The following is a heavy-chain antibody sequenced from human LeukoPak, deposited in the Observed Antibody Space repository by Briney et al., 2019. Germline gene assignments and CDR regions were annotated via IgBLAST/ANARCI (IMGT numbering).Heavy chain of an antibody. CDR3: ATHPSYCSGGSCYAGMDV. V-gene: IGHV1-24*01. J-gene: IGHJ6*02. Sequence: ASVKVSCKVSGYTLTELSMNWVRQAPGKGLEWMGGFDPEDGETIYAQKFQGRVTMTEDTSTDTAYMELSSLRSEDTAVYYCATHPSYCSGGSCYAGMDVWGQGTTVTVSS. CDR2: FDPEDGET. D-gene: IGHD2-15*01. CDR1: GYTLTELS.